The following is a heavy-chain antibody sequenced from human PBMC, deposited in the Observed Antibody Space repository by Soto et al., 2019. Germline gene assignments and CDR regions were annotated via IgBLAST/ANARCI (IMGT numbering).Heavy chain of an antibody. J-gene: IGHJ5*02. CDR2: IYYSGST. CDR3: AREVSDYDILTGYYPNWFDP. CDR1: GGSISSYY. D-gene: IGHD3-9*01. Sequence: PSETLSLTCTVSGGSISSYYWSWIRQPPGKGLEWIGYIYYSGSTNYNPSLKSRVTISVDTSKNQFSLKLSSVTAADTAVYYCAREVSDYDILTGYYPNWFDPWGQGTLVTVSS. V-gene: IGHV4-59*01.